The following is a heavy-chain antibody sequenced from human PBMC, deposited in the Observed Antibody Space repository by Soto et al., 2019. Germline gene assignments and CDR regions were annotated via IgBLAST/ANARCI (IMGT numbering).Heavy chain of an antibody. CDR3: ARSLYSSGSYYPIDY. V-gene: IGHV1-46*01. D-gene: IGHD3-22*01. CDR1: GYSFTYYY. Sequence: ASVKVSCKASGYSFTYYYLHWVRQAPGQGLEWMGVINPSRDSTTFAQKFQDRVTMTRDTSTSTVYMELSSLRSEDTAMYYCARSLYSSGSYYPIDYWG. J-gene: IGHJ4*01. CDR2: INPSRDST.